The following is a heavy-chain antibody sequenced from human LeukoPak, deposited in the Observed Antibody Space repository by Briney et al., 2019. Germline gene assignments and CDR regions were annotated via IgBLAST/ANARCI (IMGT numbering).Heavy chain of an antibody. J-gene: IGHJ4*02. V-gene: IGHV4-39*01. CDR1: GGSISSSSYY. Sequence: PSETLSLTCTVSGGSISSSSYYWGWIRQPPGKGLEWIGSIYYSGSTYYNPSLNSRVTISVDTSKNQFSLKLSSVTAADTAVYYCAGIRRSYDSSGYYDYWGQGTLVTVSS. D-gene: IGHD3-22*01. CDR3: AGIRRSYDSSGYYDY. CDR2: IYYSGST.